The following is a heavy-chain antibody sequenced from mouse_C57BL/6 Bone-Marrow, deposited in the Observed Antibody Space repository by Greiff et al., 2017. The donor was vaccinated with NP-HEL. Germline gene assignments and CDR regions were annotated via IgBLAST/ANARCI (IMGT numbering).Heavy chain of an antibody. D-gene: IGHD1-1*01. CDR3: ARKWKLLRSYSMDY. CDR2: IWSGGGK. CDR1: GFSLTSYG. V-gene: IGHV2-2*01. J-gene: IGHJ4*01. Sequence: QVQLKQSGPGLVQPSQSLSITCTVSGFSLTSYGVHWVRQSPGKGLEWLGVIWSGGGKDYNAAFISRLSISKDNSKSQVFFKMNSLQADDTSIYYCARKWKLLRSYSMDYWGQGTSVTVSS.